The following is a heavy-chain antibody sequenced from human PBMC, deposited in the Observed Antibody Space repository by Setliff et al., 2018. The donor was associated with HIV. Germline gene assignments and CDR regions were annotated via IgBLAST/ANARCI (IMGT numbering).Heavy chain of an antibody. Sequence: SGPTLVNPTQTLTLTCTFSGFSLSTNGVGVGWIRQPPGKALEWLALIYWDADKRYSPSLKNRLTITKGTTKNQVLLTMTNMDPLDTATYYCAHNHLAVAGSHYFDYWGQGTLVTVS. CDR1: GFSLSTNGVG. D-gene: IGHD6-19*01. V-gene: IGHV2-5*02. CDR3: AHNHLAVAGSHYFDY. J-gene: IGHJ4*02. CDR2: IYWDADK.